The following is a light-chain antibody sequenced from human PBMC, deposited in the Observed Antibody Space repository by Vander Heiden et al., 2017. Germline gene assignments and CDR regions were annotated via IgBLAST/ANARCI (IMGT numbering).Light chain of an antibody. CDR2: EVT. J-gene: IGLJ2*01. CDR3: CSYAGSSTLI. Sequence: QSALTQPASVSGSPRQSITISCTGTSSDGGSYNRVSWYQQDPGKAPKLMIYEVTKRPSGVSNRFSGSKSGNTASLTISGLQAEDEADYYCCSYAGSSTLIFGGGTKLTVL. V-gene: IGLV2-23*02. CDR1: SSDGGSYNR.